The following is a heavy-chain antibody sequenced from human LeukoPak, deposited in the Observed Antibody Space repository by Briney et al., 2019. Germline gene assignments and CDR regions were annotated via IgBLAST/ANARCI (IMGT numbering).Heavy chain of an antibody. V-gene: IGHV1-69*04. Sequence: SVKVSCKASGGTFSSYAISWVRQAPGQGLEWMGRIIPILGIANYAQKFQGRATITADKSTSTAYMELSSLRSEDTAVYYCARESDPISNWGSYFDYWGQGTLVTVSS. CDR1: GGTFSSYA. D-gene: IGHD7-27*01. CDR3: ARESDPISNWGSYFDY. J-gene: IGHJ4*02. CDR2: IIPILGIA.